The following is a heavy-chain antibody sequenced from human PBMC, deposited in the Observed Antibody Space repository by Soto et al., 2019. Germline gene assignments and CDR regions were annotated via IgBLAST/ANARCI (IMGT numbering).Heavy chain of an antibody. CDR3: AHRRKGELRCFDWLPHHDAFDI. D-gene: IGHD3-9*01. CDR1: VFSLSTNKEG. CDR2: IYWNDDK. Sequence: GPTKVNPKQTLNLNSTFSVFSLSTNKEGVGWIRQPPGKALEWLALIYWNDDKRYSPSLKSRLTITKDTSKNQVVLTMTNMDPVDTATYYCAHRRKGELRCFDWLPHHDAFDIWGQGTMVTVSS. J-gene: IGHJ3*02. V-gene: IGHV2-5*01.